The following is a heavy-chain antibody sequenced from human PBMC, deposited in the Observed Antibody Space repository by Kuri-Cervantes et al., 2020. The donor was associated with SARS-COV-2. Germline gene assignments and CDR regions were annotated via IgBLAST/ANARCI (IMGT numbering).Heavy chain of an antibody. V-gene: IGHV1-2*04. J-gene: IGHJ6*02. CDR2: INPNSGGT. CDR1: GNTFSDYY. CDR3: ARGMVRGVIQSYYYGMDV. Sequence: ASVKVSCKASGNTFSDYYMYWVRQAPGQGLEWMGWINPNSGGTNYAQKFQGWVTMTRDTSSTGYMELSRLRSDDTAVYYCARGMVRGVIQSYYYGMDVWGQGTTVTVSS. D-gene: IGHD3-10*01.